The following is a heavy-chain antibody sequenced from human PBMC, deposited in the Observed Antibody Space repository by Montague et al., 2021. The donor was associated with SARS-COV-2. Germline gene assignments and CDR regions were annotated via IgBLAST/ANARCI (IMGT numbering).Heavy chain of an antibody. J-gene: IGHJ6*02. CDR2: IKQDGSEK. CDR1: GFTFSSYW. Sequence: SLRLSCAASGFTFSSYWMSCVRQAPGKGLEWVANIKQDGSEKYYVDSVKGRFTISRDNAKNSLYLQMNSLRAEDTAVYYCARDMGVGYSYGQYYYYGMDVWGQGTTVTVSS. V-gene: IGHV3-7*01. CDR3: ARDMGVGYSYGQYYYYGMDV. D-gene: IGHD5-18*01.